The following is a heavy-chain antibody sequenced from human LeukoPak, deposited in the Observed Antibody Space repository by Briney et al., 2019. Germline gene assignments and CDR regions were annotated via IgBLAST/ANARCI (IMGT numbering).Heavy chain of an antibody. J-gene: IGHJ4*02. Sequence: AGGSLRLSCAASGFTFRNYAMSWVRQAPGKGLEWVSGISDGGASTYYADSVKGRFTISRDNSKNTLYLQLNSLTAEDTAVYFCARALAAIVPFDYLGQGTLVTVSS. CDR2: ISDGGAST. CDR1: GFTFRNYA. D-gene: IGHD5-12*01. CDR3: ARALAAIVPFDY. V-gene: IGHV3-23*01.